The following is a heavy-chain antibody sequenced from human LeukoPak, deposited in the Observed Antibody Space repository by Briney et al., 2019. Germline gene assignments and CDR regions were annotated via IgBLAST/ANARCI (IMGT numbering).Heavy chain of an antibody. CDR2: IHYNGIT. V-gene: IGHV4-59*12. CDR3: AREPGSSSSPTDY. CDR1: GSMYNYY. Sequence: SETLSLTCTVSGSMYNYYWSWIRQPPGKGLEWIGYIHYNGITNYSPSLKSRVTMSLDTSKNQVSLKLNSVSAADTAVYYCAREPGSSSSPTDYWGQGTLVTVSS. D-gene: IGHD6-6*01. J-gene: IGHJ4*02.